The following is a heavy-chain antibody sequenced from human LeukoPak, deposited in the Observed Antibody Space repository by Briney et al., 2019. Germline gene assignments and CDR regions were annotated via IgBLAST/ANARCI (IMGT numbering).Heavy chain of an antibody. Sequence: GESLKISCKASGYSFSSYWIGWVRQMPGKGLEWMAIINPGDYDARYSPSFQGQVTVSADRSISTAYMQWSTLKASDTATYYCTKATTSSLSFFDFWGQGTLVTVSS. D-gene: IGHD1-26*01. CDR1: GYSFSSYW. CDR3: TKATTSSLSFFDF. CDR2: INPGDYDA. V-gene: IGHV5-51*01. J-gene: IGHJ4*02.